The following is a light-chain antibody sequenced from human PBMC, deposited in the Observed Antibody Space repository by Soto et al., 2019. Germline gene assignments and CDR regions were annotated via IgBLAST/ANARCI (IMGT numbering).Light chain of an antibody. Sequence: EIVLTQSPATLSLSPGERATLSCRASQSINSNLAWYQQKPGQAPRLLIYGASSRATGIPDRFSGSGSGTDFTLTISRLEPEDFAVYYCQQYGSSPMTFGQGTRLEIK. J-gene: IGKJ5*01. CDR1: QSINSN. V-gene: IGKV3-20*01. CDR3: QQYGSSPMT. CDR2: GAS.